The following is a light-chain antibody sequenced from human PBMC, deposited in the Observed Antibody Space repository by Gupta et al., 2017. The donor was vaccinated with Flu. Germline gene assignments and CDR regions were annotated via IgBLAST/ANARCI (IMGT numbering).Light chain of an antibody. CDR2: EIT. CDR1: SSDVGAYNY. Sequence: QSALTQPASVSGSPGQPITISCTGTSSDVGAYNYVSWHQQHPGQAPKLMIYEITNRPSGVSNRFAGSKSGNTASLTIAGLQAEDEADYYCCSYTSSSTYGFGTGTRVTVL. V-gene: IGLV2-14*01. J-gene: IGLJ1*01. CDR3: CSYTSSSTYG.